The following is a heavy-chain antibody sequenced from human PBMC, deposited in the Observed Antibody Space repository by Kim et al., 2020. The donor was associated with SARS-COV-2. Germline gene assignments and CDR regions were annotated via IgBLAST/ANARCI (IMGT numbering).Heavy chain of an antibody. D-gene: IGHD6-13*01. V-gene: IGHV3-33*05. J-gene: IGHJ6*02. CDR3: ARDVGAAAGTGYYGMDV. CDR2: ISYDGSNK. Sequence: GGSLRLSCAASGFTFSSYGMHWVRQAPGKGLEWVAVISYDGSNKYYADSVKGRFTISRDNSKNTLYLQMNSLRAEDTAVYYCARDVGAAAGTGYYGMDVWGQGTTVTVSS. CDR1: GFTFSSYG.